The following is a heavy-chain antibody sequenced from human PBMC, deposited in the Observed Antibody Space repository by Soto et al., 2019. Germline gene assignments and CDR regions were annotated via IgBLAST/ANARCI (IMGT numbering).Heavy chain of an antibody. D-gene: IGHD1-26*01. Sequence: SETLSLTCAVYGGSFSGYYWSWIRQPPGKGLEWIGEINHSGSTNYNPSLKSRVTISVDTSKNQFSLKLSSVTAADTVVYYCARGNRVGATTWFDPWGQGTLVTVSS. J-gene: IGHJ5*02. CDR3: ARGNRVGATTWFDP. CDR1: GGSFSGYY. V-gene: IGHV4-34*01. CDR2: INHSGST.